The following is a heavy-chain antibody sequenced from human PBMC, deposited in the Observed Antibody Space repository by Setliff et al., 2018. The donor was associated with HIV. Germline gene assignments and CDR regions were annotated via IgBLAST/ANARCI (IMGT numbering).Heavy chain of an antibody. CDR3: ARNHYYGSGKNRWFDP. CDR2: SYHTGSK. D-gene: IGHD3-10*01. J-gene: IGHJ5*02. CDR1: GYPIDSGFY. Sequence: PEETLSLTCAVYGYPIDSGFYWGWIRQTPGKGLEWIASSYHTGSKYYNPSLKRRVTITVDTSKNQFSLKLTSVTAADTAVYYCARNHYYGSGKNRWFDPLGQGMLVTVSS. V-gene: IGHV4-38-2*01.